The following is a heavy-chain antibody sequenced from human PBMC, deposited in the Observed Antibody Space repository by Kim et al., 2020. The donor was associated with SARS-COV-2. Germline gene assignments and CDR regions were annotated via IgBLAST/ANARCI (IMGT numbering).Heavy chain of an antibody. Sequence: GGSLRLSCVGSGFSLSDHYMDWVRQAPGKGLEWVGRSRIKANGYTTQYAASVKGRFTISRDDSKNSLYLQMDSLKTEDTAVYYCARGYLSLDWWGQGTLVTVSS. CDR1: GFSLSDHY. CDR3: ARGYLSLDW. J-gene: IGHJ4*02. D-gene: IGHD3-10*01. V-gene: IGHV3-72*01. CDR2: SRIKANGYTT.